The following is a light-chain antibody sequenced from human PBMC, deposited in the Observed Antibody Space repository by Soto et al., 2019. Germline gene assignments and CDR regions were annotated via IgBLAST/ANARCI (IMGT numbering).Light chain of an antibody. J-gene: IGLJ2*01. Sequence: QSALTQPRSVSGSPGQSVTISCTGTSGDVSGYNFVSWYQQHPGKAPTLMIFDVSQRPSGVPDRFSGSKSGNTASLTISGLQADDEADYYCTSFSTGSSYVIFGGGTKLPVL. CDR1: SGDVSGYNF. CDR2: DVS. V-gene: IGLV2-11*01. CDR3: TSFSTGSSYVI.